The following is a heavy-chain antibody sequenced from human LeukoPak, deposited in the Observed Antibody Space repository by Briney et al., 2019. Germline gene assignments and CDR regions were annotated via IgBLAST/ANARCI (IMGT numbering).Heavy chain of an antibody. CDR3: ARDDILTRGDAFDI. J-gene: IGHJ3*02. CDR1: GGSISSSSYY. V-gene: IGHV4-39*07. Sequence: SETLSLTCTVSGGSISSSSYYWGWIRQPPGKGLEWIGSIYYSGSTYYNPSLKSRVTISVDTSKNQFSLKLSSVTAADTAVYYCARDDILTRGDAFDIWGQGTMVTVSS. D-gene: IGHD3-9*01. CDR2: IYYSGST.